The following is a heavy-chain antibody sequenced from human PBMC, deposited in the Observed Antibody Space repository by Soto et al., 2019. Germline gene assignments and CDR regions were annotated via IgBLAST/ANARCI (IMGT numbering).Heavy chain of an antibody. CDR1: GGTFSSYA. J-gene: IGHJ4*02. CDR3: ARDLGGWPDY. CDR2: IIPIFGTA. D-gene: IGHD6-19*01. V-gene: IGHV1-69*05. Sequence: GASVKVSCKASGGTFSSYAISWVRQAPGQGLEWMGGIIPIFGTANYAQKFQDRVTITRDTSASTAYMELSSLRSEDTAVYYCARDLGGWPDYWGQGTLVTVSS.